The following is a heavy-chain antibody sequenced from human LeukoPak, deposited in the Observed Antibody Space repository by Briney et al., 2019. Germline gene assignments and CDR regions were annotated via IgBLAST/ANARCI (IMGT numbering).Heavy chain of an antibody. CDR3: AKDPPSGSSTSFDY. J-gene: IGHJ4*02. CDR2: ISYDGSNK. D-gene: IGHD6-6*01. CDR1: GFTFSSYG. V-gene: IGHV3-30*18. Sequence: GRSLRLSCAASGFTFSSYGMHWVCQAPGKGLEWVAVISYDGSNKYYADSVKGRFTISRDNSKNTLYLQMNSLRAEDTAVYYCAKDPPSGSSTSFDYWGQGTLLTVSS.